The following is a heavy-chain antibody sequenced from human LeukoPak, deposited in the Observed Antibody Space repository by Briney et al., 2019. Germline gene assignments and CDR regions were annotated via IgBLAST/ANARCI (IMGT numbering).Heavy chain of an antibody. Sequence: SETRSLTCGVYGGSFSGYYWSWIRQPPGKGLEWIGEIIQSGSTHYNPSLKSRVTLSVDTSENQSSLNPSSVTAADTAVYYCAKLGYGSGSNDYYYYMDVWGKGTLVTISS. V-gene: IGHV4-34*12. CDR1: GGSFSGYY. CDR3: AKLGYGSGSNDYYYYMDV. D-gene: IGHD3-10*01. J-gene: IGHJ6*03. CDR2: IIQSGST.